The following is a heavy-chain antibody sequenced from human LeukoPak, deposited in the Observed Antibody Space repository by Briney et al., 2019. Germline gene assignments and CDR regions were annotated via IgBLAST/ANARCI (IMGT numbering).Heavy chain of an antibody. V-gene: IGHV1-24*01. D-gene: IGHD3-10*01. CDR3: ARDTSGSYYRGFDP. J-gene: IGHJ5*02. CDR2: FDPEDGET. CDR1: GYTLTELS. Sequence: ASVKVSCKVFGYTLTELSMHWVRQAPGKGLEWMGGFDPEDGETIYAQKFQGRVTMTEDTSTNTAYMELSSLRSEDTAVYYCARDTSGSYYRGFDPWGQGTLVTVSS.